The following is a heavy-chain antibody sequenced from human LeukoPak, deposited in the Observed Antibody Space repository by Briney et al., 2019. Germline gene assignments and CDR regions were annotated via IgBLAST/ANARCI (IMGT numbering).Heavy chain of an antibody. CDR3: ARLGRSGPLS. CDR1: GGSISSGSYY. Sequence: ASETLSLTCTVSGGSISSGSYYWSWIRQPAGKGLEWIGRIYTSGSTNYNPSLKSRVTISVDTSKNQFSLKLSSVTAADTAVYYCARLGRSGPLSWGQGTLVTVSS. D-gene: IGHD3-3*01. CDR2: IYTSGST. V-gene: IGHV4-61*02. J-gene: IGHJ5*02.